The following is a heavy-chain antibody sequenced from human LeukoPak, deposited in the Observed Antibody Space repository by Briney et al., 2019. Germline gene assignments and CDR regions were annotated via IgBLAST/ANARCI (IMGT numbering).Heavy chain of an antibody. V-gene: IGHV1-2*02. CDR2: INPNSGGT. Sequence: GASVKVSCKASGYAFTGYYMHWVRQAPGQGLEWMGWINPNSGGTNYAQKFQGRVTMTRDTSISTAYMELSRLRSDDTAVYYCARGYGGDGYNYAYGFDIWGQGTMVTVSS. J-gene: IGHJ3*02. CDR1: GYAFTGYY. D-gene: IGHD5-24*01. CDR3: ARGYGGDGYNYAYGFDI.